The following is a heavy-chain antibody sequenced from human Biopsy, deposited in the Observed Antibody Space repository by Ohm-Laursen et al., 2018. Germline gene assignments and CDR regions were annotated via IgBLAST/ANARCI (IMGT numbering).Heavy chain of an antibody. D-gene: IGHD3-22*01. CDR1: GGPFSSYA. J-gene: IGHJ4*02. V-gene: IGHV1-69*01. Sequence: SSVKVSCKASGGPFSSYAVTWVRQAPGQGLEWMGGIIGMFGTADYAQRFQGRVTITADESTSTAYMELSSLRSEDTAIYYCARRRYYYDSSPLEYWGQGTLVTVSS. CDR2: IIGMFGTA. CDR3: ARRRYYYDSSPLEY.